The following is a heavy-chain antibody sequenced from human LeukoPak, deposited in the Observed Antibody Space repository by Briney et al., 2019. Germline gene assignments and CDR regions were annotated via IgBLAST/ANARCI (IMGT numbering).Heavy chain of an antibody. CDR2: IYYTGRT. D-gene: IGHD4-11*01. CDR1: DGSITTSNYY. CDR3: ARRPTGSSNPYNWFDP. Sequence: SETLSLTCTVSDGSITTSNYYWDWIRQPPGKGLEWIGTIYYTGRTYSNPSLKSRVTISGDTSKTQFSLKLISVTAADTAVYYCARRPTGSSNPYNWFDPWGQGTLVTVSS. V-gene: IGHV4-39*01. J-gene: IGHJ5*02.